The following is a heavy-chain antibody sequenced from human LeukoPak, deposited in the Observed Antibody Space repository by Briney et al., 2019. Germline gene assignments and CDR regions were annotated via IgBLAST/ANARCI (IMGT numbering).Heavy chain of an antibody. D-gene: IGHD5-18*01. Sequence: ASVTVSCTASGYTFTSYYMHWVRRAPGQGLEWMGIISPSGDSTSYTQKFQGRVTMTRDTSTSTVYMELSSLRSEDTAVYYCARVPSGYIYGYYFDYWGQGTLVTVSS. CDR3: ARVPSGYIYGYYFDY. CDR2: ISPSGDST. J-gene: IGHJ4*02. V-gene: IGHV1-46*01. CDR1: GYTFTSYY.